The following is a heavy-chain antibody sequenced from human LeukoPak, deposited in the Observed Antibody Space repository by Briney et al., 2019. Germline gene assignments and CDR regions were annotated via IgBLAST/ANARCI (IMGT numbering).Heavy chain of an antibody. CDR3: AIRPLLWWELRGRAFDI. V-gene: IGHV4-34*01. Sequence: SETLSLTCAFYGGSFSGYYWSWIRQPPGKGLEWIGEINHSGSTNYNPSLKSRVTISVDTSKNQFSLKLSSVTAADTAVYYCAIRPLLWWELRGRAFDIWGQGTMVTVSS. J-gene: IGHJ3*02. D-gene: IGHD1-26*01. CDR1: GGSFSGYY. CDR2: INHSGST.